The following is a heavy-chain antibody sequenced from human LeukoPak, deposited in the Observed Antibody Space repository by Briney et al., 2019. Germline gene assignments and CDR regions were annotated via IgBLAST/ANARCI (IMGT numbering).Heavy chain of an antibody. D-gene: IGHD5-18*01. V-gene: IGHV3-74*01. CDR2: INSDGINT. Sequence: SGGSLRLSCAASGFTFSNYWMHWVRQAPGKGLVWVSRINSDGINTSYADSVKGRFTISRDNSKNTLYLQMNSLRAEDTAIYYCATYRQVLLPFESWGQGTLVTVSS. J-gene: IGHJ4*02. CDR1: GFTFSNYW. CDR3: ATYRQVLLPFES.